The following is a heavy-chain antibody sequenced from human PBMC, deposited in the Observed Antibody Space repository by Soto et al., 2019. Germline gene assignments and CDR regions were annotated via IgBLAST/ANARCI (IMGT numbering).Heavy chain of an antibody. V-gene: IGHV1-69*02. CDR2: IIPLFGIT. CDR1: GGIFNRYS. J-gene: IGHJ4*02. Sequence: QVQLVQSGAEVKKPGSSVKVSCKASGGIFNRYSVSWVRQAPGQXLEWMGRIIPLFGITNYAQKFQGRVMITADKSTNTAYMEVNGLRSEDTALYYCATFYGGDCTTTTCYGEFDYWGQGPLVTVTS. D-gene: IGHD2-2*01. CDR3: ATFYGGDCTTTTCYGEFDY.